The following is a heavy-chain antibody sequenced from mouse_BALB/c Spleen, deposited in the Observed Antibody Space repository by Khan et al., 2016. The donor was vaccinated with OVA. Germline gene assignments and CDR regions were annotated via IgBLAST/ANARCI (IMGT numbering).Heavy chain of an antibody. Sequence: EVELVESGGGLVKPGGSLKLSCAASGFTFSNYAMSWVRQTPEKRLEWVASISSGGNTYYPDSAKGRFTISRDNARNILYLQMSSLRSEDTAMYYCARDYWFTYWGQGTLVTVSA. V-gene: IGHV5-6-5*01. CDR3: ARDYWFTY. J-gene: IGHJ3*01. CDR1: GFTFSNYA. CDR2: ISSGGNT.